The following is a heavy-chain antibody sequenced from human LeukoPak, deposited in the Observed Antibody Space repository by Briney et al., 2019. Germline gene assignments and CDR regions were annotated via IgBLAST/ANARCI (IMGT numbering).Heavy chain of an antibody. D-gene: IGHD6-19*01. CDR1: GFTFSSYS. Sequence: GGSLRLSCAASGFTFSSYSMNWVRQAPGKGLEWVSSISSSSSYMYYADSVKGRFTISRDNAKNSLYLQMNSLRAEDTAVYYCARPAVAGTYDAFDIWGQGTMVTVSS. CDR3: ARPAVAGTYDAFDI. CDR2: ISSSSSYM. V-gene: IGHV3-21*01. J-gene: IGHJ3*02.